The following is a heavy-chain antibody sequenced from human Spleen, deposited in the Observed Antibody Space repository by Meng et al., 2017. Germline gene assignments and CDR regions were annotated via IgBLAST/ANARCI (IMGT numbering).Heavy chain of an antibody. D-gene: IGHD3-22*01. V-gene: IGHV1-69*06. CDR1: GGTFSSYP. J-gene: IGHJ4*02. Sequence: QVQRVESGREEGKPGSSGKVSCKSSGGTFSSYPISWVRQAPGQGLEWMGVIVPIFGTTNYAQKFQGRVTITADKSTNTAYMELSSLRSEDTAVYYCARAHDTSGYSGYWGQGTLVTVSS. CDR3: ARAHDTSGYSGY. CDR2: IVPIFGTT.